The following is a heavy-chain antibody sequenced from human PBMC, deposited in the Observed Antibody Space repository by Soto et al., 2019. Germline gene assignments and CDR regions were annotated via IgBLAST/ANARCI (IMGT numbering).Heavy chain of an antibody. D-gene: IGHD6-13*01. J-gene: IGHJ3*02. V-gene: IGHV3-23*01. CDR1: GFTFSSYA. CDR3: ANLPQIWRIAAAGGAFDI. CDR2: ISGSGGST. Sequence: GGSLRLSWAASGFTFSSYAMSWVRKAPGKGLEWVSAISGSGGSTYYADSVKGRFTISRANSKNTLYLQMNSLRAEDTAVYYCANLPQIWRIAAAGGAFDIWCQGTMVTVSS.